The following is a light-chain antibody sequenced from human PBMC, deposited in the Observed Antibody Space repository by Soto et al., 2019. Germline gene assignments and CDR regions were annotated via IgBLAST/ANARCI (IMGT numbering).Light chain of an antibody. CDR3: AAWDDSLNGVV. CDR1: SSNIGNNA. CDR2: YDD. V-gene: IGLV1-36*01. Sequence: QLVLTQPPSVSEAPRQRVTISCSGSSSNIGNNAVNWYQQFPGKAPKLLIYYDDLLPSGVSDRFSGSKSGTSASLAISGLQSEDEADYYCAAWDDSLNGVVFGGGTKVTVL. J-gene: IGLJ2*01.